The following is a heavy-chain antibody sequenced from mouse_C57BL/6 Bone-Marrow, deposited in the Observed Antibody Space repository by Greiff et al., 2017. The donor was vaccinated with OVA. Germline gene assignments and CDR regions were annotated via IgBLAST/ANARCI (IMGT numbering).Heavy chain of an antibody. CDR1: GFNIKNTY. D-gene: IGHD1-1*01. Sequence: VQLKESVAELVRPGASVKLSCTASGFNIKNTYMHWVKQRPEQGLVWIGRFDPANGNTKYAPKFQGKATITADTSSNPAYLQLSSLTTEDTAIYYCDRRRLLHYWGQGTTLTVSS. CDR3: DRRRLLHY. V-gene: IGHV14-3*01. CDR2: FDPANGNT. J-gene: IGHJ2*01.